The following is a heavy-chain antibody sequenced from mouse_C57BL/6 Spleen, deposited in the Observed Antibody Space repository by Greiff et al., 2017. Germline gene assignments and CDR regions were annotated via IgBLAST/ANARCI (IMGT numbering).Heavy chain of an antibody. V-gene: IGHV1-26*01. CDR1: GYTFTDYY. CDR2: INPNNGGT. D-gene: IGHD2-3*01. CDR3: ARLGGYYGYYAMDY. J-gene: IGHJ4*01. Sequence: EVQLQQSGPELVKPGASVKISCKASGYTFTDYYMNWVKQSHGKSLEWIGDINPNNGGTSYNQKFKGKATLTVDKSSSTAYMELRSLTSEDSAVYYCARLGGYYGYYAMDYWGQGTSVTVSS.